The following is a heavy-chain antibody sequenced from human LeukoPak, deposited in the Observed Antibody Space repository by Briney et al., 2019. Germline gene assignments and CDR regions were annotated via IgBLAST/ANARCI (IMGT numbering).Heavy chain of an antibody. CDR2: IYYSGST. Sequence: SGGSLRLSCAASGFTFSNYWMSWVRQAPGKGLEWIGSIYYSGSTYYNPSLKSRVTISVDTSKNQFSLKLSSVTAADTAVYYCARNERFLEWTQVTNWFDPWGQGTLVTVSS. J-gene: IGHJ5*02. CDR3: ARNERFLEWTQVTNWFDP. V-gene: IGHV4-39*01. CDR1: GFTFSNYW. D-gene: IGHD3-3*01.